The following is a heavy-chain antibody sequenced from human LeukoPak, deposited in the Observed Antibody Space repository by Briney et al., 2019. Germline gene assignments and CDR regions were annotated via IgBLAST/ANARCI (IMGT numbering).Heavy chain of an antibody. V-gene: IGHV3-33*01. J-gene: IGHJ4*02. Sequence: GGPLRQSCAASALTTITNGWNWFGRPPGKGLEWLALICYDGGNNVYAYSVKVRFMISRDNSKNTLNLQMNSLRAEDTAVYYCARPFVEIAKSIPFDNWGQGTLVTVSS. D-gene: IGHD5-24*01. CDR2: ICYDGGNN. CDR3: ARPFVEIAKSIPFDN. CDR1: ALTTITNG.